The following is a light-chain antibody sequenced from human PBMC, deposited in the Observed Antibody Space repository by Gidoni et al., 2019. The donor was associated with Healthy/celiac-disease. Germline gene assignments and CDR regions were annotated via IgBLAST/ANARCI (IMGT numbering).Light chain of an antibody. CDR2: DAS. Sequence: DIQMTQSPSSLSASVGDRVTITCQASQDISNYLNWYQQKPGKAPKLLIYDASNLETGVPSRFSGSGSGTDFTFTISSLQPEDIATYYCQQYDNPLFGPXTKVDIK. CDR3: QQYDNPL. V-gene: IGKV1-33*01. J-gene: IGKJ3*01. CDR1: QDISNY.